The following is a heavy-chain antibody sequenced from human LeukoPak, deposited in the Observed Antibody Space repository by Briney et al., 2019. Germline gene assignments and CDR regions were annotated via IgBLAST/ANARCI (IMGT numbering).Heavy chain of an antibody. CDR3: ARLPLYIAAAAAV. CDR2: IYYSGST. D-gene: IGHD6-13*01. CDR1: GGSISSYY. V-gene: IGHV4-59*01. Sequence: SETLSLTCTVSGGSISSYYWSWIRQPPGKGLEWIGYIYYSGSTNYNPSLKNRVTISVDKSKNQFSLKLSSVTAADTAVYYCARLPLYIAAAAAVWGQGTLVTVSS. J-gene: IGHJ4*02.